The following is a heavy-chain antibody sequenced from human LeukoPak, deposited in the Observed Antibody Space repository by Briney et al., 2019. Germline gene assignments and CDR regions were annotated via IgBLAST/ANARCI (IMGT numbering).Heavy chain of an antibody. CDR2: MNPNSGNT. D-gene: IGHD3-10*01. V-gene: IGHV1-8*01. Sequence: GASVKVSCKASGYTFTSYDINWVRQATGQGLEWMGWMNPNSGNTGYAQKFQGRVTMTRNTSISTAYMELSSLRSEDTAVYYCARYYYGSGSYDYWGQGTLVTVSS. J-gene: IGHJ4*02. CDR1: GYTFTSYD. CDR3: ARYYYGSGSYDY.